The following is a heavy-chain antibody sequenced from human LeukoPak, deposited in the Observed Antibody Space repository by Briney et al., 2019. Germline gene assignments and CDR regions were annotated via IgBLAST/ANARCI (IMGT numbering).Heavy chain of an antibody. D-gene: IGHD3-22*01. V-gene: IGHV4-61*02. CDR2: IYTSGIT. CDR3: ASFLAGYYYDSSGFLGIGIDY. CDR1: GGSISSGSYY. Sequence: SETLSLXCTVSGGSISSGSYYWSWIRQPAGEGLEWIGRIYTSGITNYNPSLKSRVTISVDTSKNQFSLKLSSVTAADTAVYYCASFLAGYYYDSSGFLGIGIDYWGQGTLVTVSS. J-gene: IGHJ4*02.